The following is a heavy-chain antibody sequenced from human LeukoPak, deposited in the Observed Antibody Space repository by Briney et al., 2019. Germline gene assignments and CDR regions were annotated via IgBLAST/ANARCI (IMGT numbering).Heavy chain of an antibody. Sequence: ASVKVSCKASGYTFTGYYMHWVRQAPGQGLEWMGWINPNSGGTNYAQKFQGGVTMTRDTSISTAYMELSRLRSDDTAVYYCARDLRITMVRGYTDVWGKGTTVTISS. CDR3: ARDLRITMVRGYTDV. V-gene: IGHV1-2*02. CDR2: INPNSGGT. D-gene: IGHD3-10*01. CDR1: GYTFTGYY. J-gene: IGHJ6*03.